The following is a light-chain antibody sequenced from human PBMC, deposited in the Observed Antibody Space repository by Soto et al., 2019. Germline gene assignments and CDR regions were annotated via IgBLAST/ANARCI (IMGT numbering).Light chain of an antibody. CDR3: SSYTSSSTPYV. CDR1: SSDVGGYNY. V-gene: IGLV2-14*01. Sequence: QSVLAQPSSVSGSPGQSITISCTGTSSDVGGYNYFSWYQQHPGKAPKLMIYDVINRPSGVSNRFSGSKSGNTASLTISGLQAEDEADYYCSSYTSSSTPYVFGTGTKVTVL. CDR2: DVI. J-gene: IGLJ1*01.